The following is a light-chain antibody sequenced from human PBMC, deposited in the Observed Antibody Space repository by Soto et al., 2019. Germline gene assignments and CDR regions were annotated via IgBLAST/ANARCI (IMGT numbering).Light chain of an antibody. V-gene: IGKV3-15*01. CDR2: GAS. Sequence: EVVMTQSPATLSVSPGERAILSCRASQSVSTNLAWYQQKPGQAPRLLIYGASTRATGITARFSGSGSGTEFTLTISSLQSEDFAIYYCQHYNNWPPWTFGQGTKVEIK. CDR3: QHYNNWPPWT. CDR1: QSVSTN. J-gene: IGKJ1*01.